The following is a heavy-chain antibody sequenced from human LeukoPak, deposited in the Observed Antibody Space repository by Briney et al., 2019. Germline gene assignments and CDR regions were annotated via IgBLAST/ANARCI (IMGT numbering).Heavy chain of an antibody. J-gene: IGHJ4*02. CDR2: IAPGDSDT. V-gene: IGHV5-51*01. Sequence: GESLKISCKGSGYRFTAYWIGWVRQMPGKGLELMGIIAPGDSDTRYNPAFQGQVTISGDKSISTAYPQWSSLKASDTAMYYCARGDCSGGSCHFDYWGQGTLVTVSS. D-gene: IGHD2-15*01. CDR3: ARGDCSGGSCHFDY. CDR1: GYRFTAYW.